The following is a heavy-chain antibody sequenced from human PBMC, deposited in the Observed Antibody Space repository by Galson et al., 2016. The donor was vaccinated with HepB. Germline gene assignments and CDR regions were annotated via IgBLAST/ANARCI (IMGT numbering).Heavy chain of an antibody. CDR1: GFTFSSYT. CDR2: ISGSGNSI. Sequence: SLRLSCAASGFTFSSYTVNWVRQAPGKGLEWVSSISGSGNSIYNADLVKGRFTISRDNAKNSLYLQMSSLRAEDTAMYYCARSILTGTPLNDYWGQGILVTVSS. V-gene: IGHV3-21*06. J-gene: IGHJ4*02. CDR3: ARSILTGTPLNDY. D-gene: IGHD3-9*01.